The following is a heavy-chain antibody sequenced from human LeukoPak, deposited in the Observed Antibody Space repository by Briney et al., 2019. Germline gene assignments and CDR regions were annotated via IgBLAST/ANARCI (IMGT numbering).Heavy chain of an antibody. CDR1: GGTFTSYS. CDR3: ARVDRCRYYLDV. V-gene: IGHV1-69*05. Sequence: ASVKVSFTASGGTFTSYSITWMRQAPGHGLEGMGGSMPIFNTANYAQRFQGRVTITNDESTSTAYMELSSLRFEDTAMYYCARVDRCRYYLDVWGKGTTVTVSS. J-gene: IGHJ6*03. D-gene: IGHD2-2*01. CDR2: SMPIFNTA.